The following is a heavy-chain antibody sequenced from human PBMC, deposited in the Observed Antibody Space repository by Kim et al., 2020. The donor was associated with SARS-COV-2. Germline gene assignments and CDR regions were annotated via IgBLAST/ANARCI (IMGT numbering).Heavy chain of an antibody. J-gene: IGHJ4*02. CDR1: GFTFSSYG. Sequence: GGYLRLSCAASGFTFSSYGMHWVRQAPGKGLEWVAVISYDGSNKYYADSVKGRFTISRDNSKNTLYLQMNSLRAEDTAVYYCAKDWEGYGSGSWYLDYWGQGTLVTVSS. D-gene: IGHD3-10*01. CDR3: AKDWEGYGSGSWYLDY. CDR2: ISYDGSNK. V-gene: IGHV3-30*18.